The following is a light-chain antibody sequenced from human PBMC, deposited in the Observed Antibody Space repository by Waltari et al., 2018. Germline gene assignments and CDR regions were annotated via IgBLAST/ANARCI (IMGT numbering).Light chain of an antibody. CDR2: GAS. CDR3: QQHNNWPRT. Sequence: DMVMTQSPATLSVSPGGRATLSCRASESVGTSVAWYKQIPGQPPRLLLYGASTRATGVPARFSGSGSGTDFTLTISSLQSEDSAIYFCQQHNNWPRTFGQGTKVEIK. J-gene: IGKJ1*01. CDR1: ESVGTS. V-gene: IGKV3-15*01.